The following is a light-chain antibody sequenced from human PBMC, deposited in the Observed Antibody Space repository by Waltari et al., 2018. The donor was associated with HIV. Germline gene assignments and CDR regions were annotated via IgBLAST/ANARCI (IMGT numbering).Light chain of an antibody. CDR1: SSNIGAGYD. CDR3: QSYDSSLSDSRV. J-gene: IGLJ3*02. V-gene: IGLV1-40*01. CDR2: GNS. Sequence: QSVLTQPPSVSGAPGQRVTISCTGSSSNIGAGYDVHWYQQLPGTAPKLLIYGNSNRPSGAPDRFSGSKSGTSASLAITGLQAEDEADYYCQSYDSSLSDSRVFGGGTKLTVL.